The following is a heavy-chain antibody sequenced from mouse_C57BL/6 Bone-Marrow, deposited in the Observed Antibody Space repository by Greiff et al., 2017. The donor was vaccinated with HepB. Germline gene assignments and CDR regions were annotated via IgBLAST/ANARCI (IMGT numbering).Heavy chain of an antibody. CDR3: TGAYYSNYLTFDY. D-gene: IGHD2-5*01. Sequence: EVKLMESGGGLVQPGGSMKLSCAASGFTFSDAWMDWVRQSPEKGLEWVAEIRNKANNHATYYAESVKGRFTISRDDSKSSVYLQMNSLIAEDTGIYYCTGAYYSNYLTFDYWGQGTTLTVSS. V-gene: IGHV6-6*01. CDR1: GFTFSDAW. J-gene: IGHJ2*01. CDR2: IRNKANNHAT.